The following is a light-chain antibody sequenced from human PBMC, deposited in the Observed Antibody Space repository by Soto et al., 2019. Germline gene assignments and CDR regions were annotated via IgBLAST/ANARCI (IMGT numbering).Light chain of an antibody. CDR2: EVN. CDR3: SSYAGRNNLV. J-gene: IGLJ2*01. Sequence: QSALTQPPAASGSPGQSVTISCTGTGSDVGGYNYVSWYQQHPGKAPKLMIYEVNKRPSGVPDRFSGSKSGNTASLTVSGLQAEDEADYYCSSYAGRNNLVFGGGTKLTVL. CDR1: GSDVGGYNY. V-gene: IGLV2-8*01.